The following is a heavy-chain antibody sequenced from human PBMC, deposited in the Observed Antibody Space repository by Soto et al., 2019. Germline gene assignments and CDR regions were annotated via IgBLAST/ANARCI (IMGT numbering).Heavy chain of an antibody. V-gene: IGHV1-69*01. CDR2: IIPIFGTA. Sequence: QVQLVQSGAEVKKPGSSVKVSCKASGGTFSSYAISWVRQAPGQGLEWMGGIIPIFGTANYAQKFQGRVTITADESTSTAYMELSSLRSEDKAVYYCARDWMVRGVMQDYYGMDVWGQGTTVTVSS. CDR3: ARDWMVRGVMQDYYGMDV. J-gene: IGHJ6*02. D-gene: IGHD3-10*01. CDR1: GGTFSSYA.